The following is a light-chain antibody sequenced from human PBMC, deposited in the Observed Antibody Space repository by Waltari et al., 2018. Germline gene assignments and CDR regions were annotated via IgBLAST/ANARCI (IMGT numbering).Light chain of an antibody. CDR3: QHYSNWLYT. CDR2: GAS. J-gene: IGKJ2*01. V-gene: IGKV3-15*01. Sequence: EIVLTQSPATLSVSPGERATLSCRASQPILNNLAWYQQKPGQAPSLLIYGASTRATDIPARFSGDGFGTEFTLTISSLQSDGFAVYYCQHYSNWLYTFGQGTKLEIK. CDR1: QPILNN.